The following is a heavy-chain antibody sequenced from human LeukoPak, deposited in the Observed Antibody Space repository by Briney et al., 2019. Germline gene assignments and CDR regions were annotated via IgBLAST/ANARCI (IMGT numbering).Heavy chain of an antibody. D-gene: IGHD2-21*02. CDR1: GGSFSGYY. V-gene: IGHV4-34*01. J-gene: IGHJ5*02. Sequence: TPSETLSLTCAVYGGSFSGYYWSWIRQPPGKGLEWIGEINHSGSTNYNPSLKSRVTISVDTSKNQFSLKLSSVTAADTAVYYCARGLLFSWFDPWGQGTLVTVSS. CDR3: ARGLLFSWFDP. CDR2: INHSGST.